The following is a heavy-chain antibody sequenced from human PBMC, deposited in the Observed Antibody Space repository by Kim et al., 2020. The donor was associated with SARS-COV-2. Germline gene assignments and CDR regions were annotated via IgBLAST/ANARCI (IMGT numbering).Heavy chain of an antibody. D-gene: IGHD3-16*01. CDR2: IKEDGSQS. CDR3: ASFVSPFDH. CDR1: GFTFSSIW. J-gene: IGHJ4*02. V-gene: IGHV3-7*01. Sequence: GGSLRLSCAASGFTFSSIWMSWVRQAPGKGLEWVANIKEDGSQSYYVDPVKGRFTISRDNAKNSLFLQMNSLRAEDTAVYYCASFVSPFDHWGQGTLVTVSS.